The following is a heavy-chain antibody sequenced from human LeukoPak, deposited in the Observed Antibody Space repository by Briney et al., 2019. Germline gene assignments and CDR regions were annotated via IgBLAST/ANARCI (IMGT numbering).Heavy chain of an antibody. CDR2: IIPIFGTA. Sequence: SVKVSCKASGYTFTGYYMHWVRQAPGQGLEWMGGIIPIFGTANYAQKFQGRVTITADESTSTAYMELSSLRSEDTAVYYCARGAHSSGWYTPLNDAFDIWGQGTMVTVSS. V-gene: IGHV1-69*13. CDR3: ARGAHSSGWYTPLNDAFDI. D-gene: IGHD6-19*01. CDR1: GYTFTGYY. J-gene: IGHJ3*02.